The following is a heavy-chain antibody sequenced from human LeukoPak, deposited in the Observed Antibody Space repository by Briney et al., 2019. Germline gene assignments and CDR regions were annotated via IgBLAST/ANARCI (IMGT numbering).Heavy chain of an antibody. V-gene: IGHV3-30-3*01. D-gene: IGHD6-19*01. CDR1: GFTFSSYA. CDR3: ARDGYSSGWYPGFDY. J-gene: IGHJ4*02. CDR2: ISYDGSNK. Sequence: GGSLRLSCAASGFTFSSYAMHWVRQAPGRGLEWVAVISYDGSNKYYADSVKGRFTISRDNSKNTLYLQMNSLRAEDTAVYYCARDGYSSGWYPGFDYWGQGTLDTVSS.